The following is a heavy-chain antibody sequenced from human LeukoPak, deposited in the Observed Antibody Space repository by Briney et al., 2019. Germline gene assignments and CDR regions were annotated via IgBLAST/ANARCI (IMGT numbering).Heavy chain of an antibody. CDR3: ARSMNYGSGSYYNQYWYFDL. Sequence: GESPKISCKGSGYSFTSYWIGWVRQLPGQGLEWKGIIYPGDSDTRYSPPFQGQVTTSADKSISTAYLQWSSLKASDTAMYYCARSMNYGSGSYYNQYWYFDLWGRGTLVTVSS. J-gene: IGHJ2*01. CDR1: GYSFTSYW. D-gene: IGHD3-10*01. CDR2: IYPGDSDT. V-gene: IGHV5-51*01.